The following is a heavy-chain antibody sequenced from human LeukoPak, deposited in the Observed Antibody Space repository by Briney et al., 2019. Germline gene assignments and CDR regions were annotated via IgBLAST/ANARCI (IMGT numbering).Heavy chain of an antibody. J-gene: IGHJ4*02. CDR3: AGGRRVRGAYDGYYFDY. CDR2: IRYDGNNK. Sequence: GGSLRLSCAASGFTFSSYGMHWGRQAPGKGLEWVAFIRYDGNNKYYADSVKGRFTISRDNSKNTLYLQMNSLRAEDTAVYYCAGGRRVRGAYDGYYFDYWGQGTLVTVSS. D-gene: IGHD3-10*01. CDR1: GFTFSSYG. V-gene: IGHV3-30*02.